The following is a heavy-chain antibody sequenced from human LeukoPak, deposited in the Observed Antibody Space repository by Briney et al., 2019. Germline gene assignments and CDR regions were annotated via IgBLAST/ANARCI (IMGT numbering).Heavy chain of an antibody. D-gene: IGHD5-12*01. V-gene: IGHV4-30-2*01. CDR2: IYHSGST. J-gene: IGHJ4*02. CDR1: GGSISSGGYS. Sequence: PSQTLSLTCAVSGGSISSGGYSWSWIRQPPGKGLEWIGYIYHSGSTYYNPSLKSRVTISVDRSKNQFSLKLSSVTAADTAVYYCARGYTDTAYFDYWGQGTLVTVSS. CDR3: ARGYTDTAYFDY.